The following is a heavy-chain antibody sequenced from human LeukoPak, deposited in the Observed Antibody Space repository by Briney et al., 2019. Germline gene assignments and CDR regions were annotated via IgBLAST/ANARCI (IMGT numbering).Heavy chain of an antibody. J-gene: IGHJ6*02. D-gene: IGHD3-9*01. V-gene: IGHV3-23*01. CDR2: ISGGGSTT. Sequence: GGSLRLSCAASGFTFSNYAMSWVRQAPGKGLEWVSTISGGGSTTYSADSVKGRFTISRDNSKNALYLQMNTLRVEDTAVYYCTRDLMDYDVSTGLHHYYMDVWGQGTTVTVSS. CDR3: TRDLMDYDVSTGLHHYYMDV. CDR1: GFTFSNYA.